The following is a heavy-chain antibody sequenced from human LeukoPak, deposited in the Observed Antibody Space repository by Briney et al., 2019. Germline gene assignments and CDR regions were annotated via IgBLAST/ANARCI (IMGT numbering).Heavy chain of an antibody. CDR3: AKDGRTYYYGSGSYFGWFGP. Sequence: GGSLRLSCAASGFTFSSYAMSWVRQAPGKGLEWVSSISGSGDSTYSADSVKGRFTISRDNSKNTVYLQMNSLRVEDTAVYYCAKDGRTYYYGSGSYFGWFGPWGQGTLVTVSS. V-gene: IGHV3-23*01. J-gene: IGHJ5*02. D-gene: IGHD3-10*01. CDR2: ISGSGDST. CDR1: GFTFSSYA.